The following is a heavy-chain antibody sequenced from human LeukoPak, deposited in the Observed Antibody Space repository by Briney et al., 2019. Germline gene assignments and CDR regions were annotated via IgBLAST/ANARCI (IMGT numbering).Heavy chain of an antibody. D-gene: IGHD6-13*01. CDR3: ARAAAGREGRGCFDY. V-gene: IGHV3-30-3*01. CDR1: GFTFSSYA. J-gene: IGHJ4*02. CDR2: ISYDGSNK. Sequence: GRSLRLSCAASGFTFSSYAMHWVRQAPGKGLEWVAVISYDGSNKYYAGSVKGRFTISRDNSKNTLYLQMNSLRAEDTAVYYCARAAAGREGRGCFDYWGQGTLVTVSS.